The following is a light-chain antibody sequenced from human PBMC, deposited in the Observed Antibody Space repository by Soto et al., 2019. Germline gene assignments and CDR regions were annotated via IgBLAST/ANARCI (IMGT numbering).Light chain of an antibody. CDR3: QQSYTTPPT. CDR2: AAS. CDR1: QSINSY. Sequence: DLQMTQSPSSLSASVGDRVTITCRASQSINSYLNWYQQKPGKAPKLLIYAASSLQSGVPPRFSGSGSGTDFTLTISSLQPEDFATYYCQQSYTTPPTFGQGTKLEIK. J-gene: IGKJ2*01. V-gene: IGKV1-39*01.